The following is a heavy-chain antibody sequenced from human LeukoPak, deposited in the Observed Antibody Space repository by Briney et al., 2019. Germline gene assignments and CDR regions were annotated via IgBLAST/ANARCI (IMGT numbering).Heavy chain of an antibody. Sequence: GGSLRLSYAASGNYWMHWVRQVPGKGLVWVSHINSDGSWTSYADSVKGRFTISKDNAKNTVYLQMNSLRAEDTAVYYCVSFYETYWGRGTLVTVSS. CDR1: GNYW. J-gene: IGHJ4*02. V-gene: IGHV3-74*01. D-gene: IGHD2/OR15-2a*01. CDR2: INSDGSWT. CDR3: VSFYETY.